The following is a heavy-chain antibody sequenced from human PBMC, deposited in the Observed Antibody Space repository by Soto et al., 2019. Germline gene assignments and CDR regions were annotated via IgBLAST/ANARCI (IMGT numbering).Heavy chain of an antibody. V-gene: IGHV3-23*01. Sequence: EVQLLESGGGLVQPGGSLRLSCAVSGFTFSRFAMSWVRQAPGKGLEWVSIINSSGGTTSYADSVKGRFTISRDNSKNTLYLQMNSLRAEDTAVYYCARDYSYACDYWGQGTLVTVSS. J-gene: IGHJ4*02. CDR2: INSSGGTT. D-gene: IGHD3-16*01. CDR1: GFTFSRFA. CDR3: ARDYSYACDY.